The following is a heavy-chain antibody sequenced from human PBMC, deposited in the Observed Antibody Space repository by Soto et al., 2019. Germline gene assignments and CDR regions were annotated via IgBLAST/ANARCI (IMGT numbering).Heavy chain of an antibody. D-gene: IGHD2-15*01. CDR1: GGSFSGYY. V-gene: IGHV4-34*01. Sequence: SETLSLTCAVYGGSFSGYYWSWIRQPPGKGLEWIGEINHGGSTNYNPSLKSRVTISVDTSKNQFSLKLSSVTAADTAVYYCARKLPSSYYFDYWGQGTLVTVSS. CDR3: ARKLPSSYYFDY. CDR2: INHGGST. J-gene: IGHJ4*02.